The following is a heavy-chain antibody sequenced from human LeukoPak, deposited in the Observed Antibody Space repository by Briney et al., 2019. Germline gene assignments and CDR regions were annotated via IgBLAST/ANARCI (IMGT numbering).Heavy chain of an antibody. V-gene: IGHV4-34*01. J-gene: IGHJ4*02. CDR2: INHSGST. CDR1: GGSFSGNY. D-gene: IGHD3-10*01. CDR3: AIRYYYGSGSWDY. Sequence: SETLSLTCAGYGGSFSGNYWSWIRQPPGKGLEWIGEINHSGSTNYNPSLKSRVTISVDTSKNQFSLKLSSVTAADTAVYYCAIRYYYGSGSWDYWGQGTLVTVSS.